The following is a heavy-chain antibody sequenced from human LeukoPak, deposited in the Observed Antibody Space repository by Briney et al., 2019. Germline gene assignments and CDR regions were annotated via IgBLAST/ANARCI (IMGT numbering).Heavy chain of an antibody. J-gene: IGHJ4*02. V-gene: IGHV1-69*04. Sequence: SVKVSCKASGGTFSSYAISWVRQAPGQGLEWMGRIIPILGIANYAQKFQGRVTITADKSTSTAYMELSSLRSEDTAVYYCARSSIAVACTPGDYWGQGTLVNVSS. CDR3: ARSSIAVACTPGDY. D-gene: IGHD6-19*01. CDR1: GGTFSSYA. CDR2: IIPILGIA.